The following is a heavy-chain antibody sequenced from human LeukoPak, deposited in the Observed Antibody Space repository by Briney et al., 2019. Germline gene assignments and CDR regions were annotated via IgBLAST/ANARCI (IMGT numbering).Heavy chain of an antibody. D-gene: IGHD6-19*01. Sequence: SETLSLTCTVSGGSISSGDYYWSWIRQPPGKGLEWIGYIYYSGSTYYNPSLKSRVTISVDTSKNQFSLKLSSVTAADTAVYYCARRVYSSGRHRVLRGGAFDIWGQGTMVTVSS. J-gene: IGHJ3*02. CDR2: IYYSGST. CDR1: GGSISSGDYY. CDR3: ARRVYSSGRHRVLRGGAFDI. V-gene: IGHV4-30-4*01.